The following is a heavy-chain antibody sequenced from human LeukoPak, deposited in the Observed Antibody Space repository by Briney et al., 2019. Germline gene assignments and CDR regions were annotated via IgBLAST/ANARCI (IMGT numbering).Heavy chain of an antibody. J-gene: IGHJ4*02. CDR3: ARKAEDVVVPAAIGDY. D-gene: IGHD2-2*02. CDR1: GGSISSSSYY. V-gene: IGHV4-39*01. Sequence: KPSETLSLTCTVSGGSISSSSYYWGWIRQPPGKGLEWIGSIYYSGSTYYNPSLKSRVTISVDTSKNQFSLKLSSVTAADTAVYYCARKAEDVVVPAAIGDYWGQGTLVTVPS. CDR2: IYYSGST.